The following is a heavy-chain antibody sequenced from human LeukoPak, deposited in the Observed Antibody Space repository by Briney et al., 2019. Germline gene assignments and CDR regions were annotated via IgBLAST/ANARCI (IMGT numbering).Heavy chain of an antibody. Sequence: GGSLRLSCAASGFTFSSYSMSWVRQAPGKGLEWVANIKQDGSEKYYVDSVEGRFTISRDNAKNSLYLQMNSLRAEDTAVYYCAKWTGAFDIWGQGTMVTGSS. CDR1: GFTFSSYS. V-gene: IGHV3-7*01. CDR2: IKQDGSEK. J-gene: IGHJ3*02. CDR3: AKWTGAFDI. D-gene: IGHD3/OR15-3a*01.